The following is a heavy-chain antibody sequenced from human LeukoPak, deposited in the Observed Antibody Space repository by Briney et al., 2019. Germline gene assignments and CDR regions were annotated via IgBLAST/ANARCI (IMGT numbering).Heavy chain of an antibody. CDR1: GFTFSNYW. Sequence: GGSLRLSCAASGFTFSNYWMTWVRQAPGKGLEWVANISPDGNTKYHVDSVKGRFTISRDNSKNTLYLQMNSLRAEDTAVYYCARETSVSYYVVSDYWGQGTLVTVSS. CDR2: ISPDGNTK. D-gene: IGHD1-26*01. CDR3: ARETSVSYYVVSDY. V-gene: IGHV3-7*01. J-gene: IGHJ4*02.